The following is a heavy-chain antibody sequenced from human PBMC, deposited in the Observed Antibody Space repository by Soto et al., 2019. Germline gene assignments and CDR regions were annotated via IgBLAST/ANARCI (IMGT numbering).Heavy chain of an antibody. Sequence: EVQLLESGGGLVQPGESLRLSCAASGFTFSSYAMSWVRQAPGKGLEWVSTISGGGTNTYYADSVKGRFPISRDNSKNTLYPQMNSLRAEDTAVYYCAKSTGWYDAFDIWGQGTMVTVSS. J-gene: IGHJ3*02. CDR1: GFTFSSYA. CDR3: AKSTGWYDAFDI. V-gene: IGHV3-23*01. D-gene: IGHD6-19*01. CDR2: ISGGGTNT.